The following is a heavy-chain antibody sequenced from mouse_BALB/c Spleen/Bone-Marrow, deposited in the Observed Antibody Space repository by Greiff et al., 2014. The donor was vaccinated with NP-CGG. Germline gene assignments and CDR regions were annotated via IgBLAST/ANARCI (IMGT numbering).Heavy chain of an antibody. J-gene: IGHJ4*01. D-gene: IGHD2-10*02. CDR2: IWSDGNT. CDR3: VRKPYGNYAMDY. CDR1: GFSLTNYG. V-gene: IGHV2-6*02. Sequence: QVQLKQSGPGLVAPSQSLSITCTVSGFSLTNYGVHWVRQPPGKGLEWLVVIWSDGNTTYNSALKSRLSISKDNSKSQVFLKMNSLQTDDTAMYYCVRKPYGNYAMDYWGQGTSVTVSS.